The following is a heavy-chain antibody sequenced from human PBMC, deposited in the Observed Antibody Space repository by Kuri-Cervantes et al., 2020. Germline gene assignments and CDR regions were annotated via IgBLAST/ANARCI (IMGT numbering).Heavy chain of an antibody. J-gene: IGHJ6*02. CDR2: INHSGST. D-gene: IGHD2-2*02. Sequence: GSLRLSCAVYGGSFSGYYWSWIRQPPGKGLEWIGEINHSGSTNYNPSLKSRVTISVDTSKNQFSLKLSSVTAADTAVYYCARVSGYCSSTSCYTGYYYYGMDVWGQGTTVTVSS. V-gene: IGHV4-34*01. CDR3: ARVSGYCSSTSCYTGYYYYGMDV. CDR1: GGSFSGYY.